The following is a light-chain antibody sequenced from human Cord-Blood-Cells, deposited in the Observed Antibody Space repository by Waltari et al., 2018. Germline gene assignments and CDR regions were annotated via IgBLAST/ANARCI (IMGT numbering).Light chain of an antibody. CDR2: GAS. J-gene: IGKJ5*01. V-gene: IGKV3-15*01. Sequence: EIVLPQSPPTLSVSPGERATLSCRASQRVSSNLAWYQQKPGQAPRLLIYGASTRATGIPARFSGSGTGTEFTLTISSLQSEDFAVYYCQQYNNWPPITFGQGTRLEIK. CDR3: QQYNNWPPIT. CDR1: QRVSSN.